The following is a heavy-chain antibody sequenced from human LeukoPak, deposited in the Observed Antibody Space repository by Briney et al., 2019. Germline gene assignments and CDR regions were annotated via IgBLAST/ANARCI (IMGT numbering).Heavy chain of an antibody. CDR2: IYYSGST. CDR1: GGSISSSSYY. J-gene: IGHJ5*02. CDR3: ARAYRSPPSVVVVAATPGFDP. D-gene: IGHD2-15*01. Sequence: SETLSLTCTVSGGSISSSSYYWGWIRQPLGKGLEWIGSIYYSGSTYYNPSLKSRVTISVDTSKNQFSLKLSSVTAADTAVYYCARAYRSPPSVVVVAATPGFDPWGQGTLVTVSS. V-gene: IGHV4-39*07.